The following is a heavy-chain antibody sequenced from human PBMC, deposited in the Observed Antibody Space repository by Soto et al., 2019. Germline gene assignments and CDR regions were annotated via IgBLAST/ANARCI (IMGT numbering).Heavy chain of an antibody. Sequence: GGSLRLSCTASGLTFSSYGMHWVRQAPGKGLEWVAVISYDGSNKYYADSVKGRFTISRDNSKNTLHLQMNSLRAEDTAVYYCAKEKYCSTTNCYGSPYYYYGIDVWGQGTTGTVSS. CDR1: GLTFSSYG. CDR2: ISYDGSNK. CDR3: AKEKYCSTTNCYGSPYYYYGIDV. D-gene: IGHD2-2*01. V-gene: IGHV3-30*18. J-gene: IGHJ6*02.